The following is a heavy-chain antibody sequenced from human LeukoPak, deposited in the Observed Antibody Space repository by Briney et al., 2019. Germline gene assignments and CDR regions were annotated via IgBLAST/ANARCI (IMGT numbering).Heavy chain of an antibody. CDR3: ARGYCSSTSCSLPFIL. J-gene: IGHJ4*02. D-gene: IGHD2-2*01. CDR2: SIPILGIA. CDR1: GGTFSSYT. V-gene: IGHV1-69*02. Sequence: GASVKVSCKASGGTFSSYTISWVRQAPGQGLEWMGRSIPILGIANYAQKFQGRVTITADKSTSTAYMELSSLRSEDTAVYYCARGYCSSTSCSLPFILWGQGTLVTVSS.